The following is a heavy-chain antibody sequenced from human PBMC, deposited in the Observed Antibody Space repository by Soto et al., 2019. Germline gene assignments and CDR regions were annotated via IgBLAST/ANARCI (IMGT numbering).Heavy chain of an antibody. V-gene: IGHV3-33*01. Sequence: PGGSLRLSCAASGFTFSSYGMHWVRQAPGKGLEWVAVIWYDGSNEYYADSVKGRFTISRDNSKNTLYLQMNSLRAEDTAVYYCARGFGALAAAVVSWGQGTLVTVSS. CDR3: ARGFGALAAAVVS. J-gene: IGHJ5*02. CDR1: GFTFSSYG. CDR2: IWYDGSNE. D-gene: IGHD6-13*01.